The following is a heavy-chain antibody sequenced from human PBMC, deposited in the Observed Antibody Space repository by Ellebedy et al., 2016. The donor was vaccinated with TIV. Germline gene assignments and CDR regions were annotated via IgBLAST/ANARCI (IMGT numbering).Heavy chain of an antibody. D-gene: IGHD3-10*01. CDR3: ARLLITMVYGMDV. CDR1: GASITSSGYY. Sequence: MPSETLSLTCTVSGASITSSGYYWGWIRQPPGKGLEWIGSIYYSGSTYYNPSLNSRVTISVDTSKKQFSLKLSSVTAADTAVYYCARLLITMVYGMDVWGQGTTVTVSS. CDR2: IYYSGST. J-gene: IGHJ6*02. V-gene: IGHV4-39*01.